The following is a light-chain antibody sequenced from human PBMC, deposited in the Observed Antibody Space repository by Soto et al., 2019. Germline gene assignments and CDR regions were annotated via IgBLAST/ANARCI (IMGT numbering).Light chain of an antibody. J-gene: IGLJ1*01. Sequence: QSVLTQPHSASGTPGQRVTISCSGSSSNIGTSSVHWFQQLPGTAPKLLISTTNQRPSGVPERFSGSKSGTSASLAISGLQSEDEADYYCAAWDDSLNGHAFGTGPKVTVL. CDR2: TTN. CDR1: SSNIGTSS. V-gene: IGLV1-44*01. CDR3: AAWDDSLNGHA.